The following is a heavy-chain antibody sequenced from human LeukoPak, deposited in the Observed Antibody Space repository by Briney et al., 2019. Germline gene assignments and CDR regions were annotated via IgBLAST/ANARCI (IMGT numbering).Heavy chain of an antibody. V-gene: IGHV3-53*01. CDR2: IYSGGST. CDR3: ARPTDGDSTRYGMDV. D-gene: IGHD2-21*02. Sequence: GGSLRLSCAASGFTFSSYSMNWVRQAPGKGLEWVSVIYSGGSTYYADSVKGRFSTSRDSSTSTLFLQMDSLRVEDTAMYYCARPTDGDSTRYGMDVWGQGTTVTVSS. J-gene: IGHJ6*02. CDR1: GFTFSSYS.